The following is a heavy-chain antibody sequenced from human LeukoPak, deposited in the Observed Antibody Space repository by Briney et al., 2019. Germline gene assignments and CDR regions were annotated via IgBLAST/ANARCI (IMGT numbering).Heavy chain of an antibody. CDR2: ISGSGGST. Sequence: PGGSLRLSCAASGFTFSSYGMHWVRQAPGKGLEWVSAISGSGGSTYYADSVKGRFTISGDNSKNTLYLQMNSLRAEDTAVYYCAKDLGYCSGGSCYTLDYWGQGTLVTVSS. J-gene: IGHJ4*02. V-gene: IGHV3-23*01. CDR1: GFTFSSYG. CDR3: AKDLGYCSGGSCYTLDY. D-gene: IGHD2-15*01.